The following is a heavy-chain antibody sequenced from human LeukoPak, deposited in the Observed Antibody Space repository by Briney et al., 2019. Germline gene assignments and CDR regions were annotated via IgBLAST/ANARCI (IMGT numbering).Heavy chain of an antibody. CDR1: GGSISSGGYS. V-gene: IGHV4-61*08. D-gene: IGHD6-19*01. CDR2: IYYSGST. CDR3: ARDGIAVAEGMDV. Sequence: SETLSLTCAVSGGSISSGGYSWSWIRQPPGKGLEWIGYIYYSGSTNYNPSLKSRVTISVDTSKNQFSLKLSSVTAADTAVYYCARDGIAVAEGMDVWGQGTTVTVSS. J-gene: IGHJ6*02.